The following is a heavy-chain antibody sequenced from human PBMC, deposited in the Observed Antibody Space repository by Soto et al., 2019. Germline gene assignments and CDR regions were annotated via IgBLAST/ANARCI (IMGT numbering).Heavy chain of an antibody. D-gene: IGHD2-8*01. J-gene: IGHJ5*02. CDR1: GGSISSYY. V-gene: IGHV4-59*01. CDR3: ASLIGYCTNGVCYMGGLGFDP. Sequence: LSLTCTVSGGSISSYYWSWIRQPPGKGPEWIGYIYYSGSTNYNPSLKSRVTISVDTSKNQFSLKLSSVTAADTAVYYCASLIGYCTNGVCYMGGLGFDPWGQGTLVTVSS. CDR2: IYYSGST.